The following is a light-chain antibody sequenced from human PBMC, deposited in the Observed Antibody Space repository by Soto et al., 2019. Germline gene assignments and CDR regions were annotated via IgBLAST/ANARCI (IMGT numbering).Light chain of an antibody. Sequence: IVLTQSPGTLSLSPGERATLSCRASQSVSSSYLAWYQQKPGQAPRLLIYGASSRATGIPDRFSGSGSGTDFTLTISRLEPEDLAVYYCQQRSDWPPYTFGQGTKVDIK. CDR2: GAS. V-gene: IGKV3D-20*02. J-gene: IGKJ2*01. CDR3: QQRSDWPPYT. CDR1: QSVSSSY.